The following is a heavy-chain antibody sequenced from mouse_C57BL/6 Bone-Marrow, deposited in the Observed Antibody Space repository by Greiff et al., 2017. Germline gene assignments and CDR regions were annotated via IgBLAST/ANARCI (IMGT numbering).Heavy chain of an antibody. CDR1: GFNIKDYY. D-gene: IGHD1-1*01. V-gene: IGHV14-2*01. CDR2: IDPEDGET. J-gene: IGHJ4*01. Sequence: EVKVEESGAELVKPGASVKLSCTASGFNIKDYYMHWVKQRTEQGLEWIGRIDPEDGETKYAPKFQGKATITADTSSNTAYLQLSSLTSEDTAVYYCARPYGSSPFYYAMDYWGQGTSVTVSS. CDR3: ARPYGSSPFYYAMDY.